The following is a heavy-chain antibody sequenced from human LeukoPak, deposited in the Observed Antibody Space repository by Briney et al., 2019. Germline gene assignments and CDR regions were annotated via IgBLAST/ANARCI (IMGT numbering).Heavy chain of an antibody. Sequence: ASVKVSCKVSGYTLTELSMHWVRQAPGQGLEWMGGIIPIFGTANYAQKFQGRVTITADESTSTAYMELSSLRSEDTAVYYCARDPQIYDAFDIWGQGTMVTVSS. V-gene: IGHV1-69*13. CDR3: ARDPQIYDAFDI. CDR1: GYTLTELS. CDR2: IIPIFGTA. J-gene: IGHJ3*02.